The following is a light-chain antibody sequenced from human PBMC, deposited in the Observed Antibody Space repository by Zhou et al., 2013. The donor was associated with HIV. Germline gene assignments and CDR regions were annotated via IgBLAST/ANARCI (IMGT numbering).Light chain of an antibody. Sequence: IVLTQSPGTLSLSPGQRAILSCRASQRVNNNYLAWYQQRPGQAPRLVIYGASTRATDIPDRFSGSGSGTDFTLAISRLEPEDFAVYYCQQHSSSFTFGPGTIVEIK. CDR2: GAS. V-gene: IGKV3-20*01. J-gene: IGKJ3*01. CDR3: QQHSSSFT. CDR1: QRVNNNY.